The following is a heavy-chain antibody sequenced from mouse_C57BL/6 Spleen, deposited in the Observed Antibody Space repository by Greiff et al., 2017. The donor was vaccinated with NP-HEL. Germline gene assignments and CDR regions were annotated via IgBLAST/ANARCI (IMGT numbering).Heavy chain of an antibody. Sequence: EVQLQQSGTVLARPGASVKMSCKTSGYTFTSYWMHWVKQRPGQGLEWIGAIYPGNSDTSYNQKFKGKAKLTAVTSASTAYMELSSLTNEDSAVYYCTREDGYYLYYAMDYWGQGTSVTVSS. CDR2: IYPGNSDT. CDR3: TREDGYYLYYAMDY. V-gene: IGHV1-5*01. D-gene: IGHD2-3*01. J-gene: IGHJ4*01. CDR1: GYTFTSYW.